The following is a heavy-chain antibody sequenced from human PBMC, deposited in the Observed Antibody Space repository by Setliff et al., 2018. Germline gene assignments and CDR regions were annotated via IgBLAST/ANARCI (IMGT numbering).Heavy chain of an antibody. CDR2: IFWGDDK. CDR3: AHFTVGYDISGYLFS. CDR1: GFSLCTNTVG. D-gene: IGHD3-22*01. Sequence: SGPTLVNPTETLTLTCTFSGFSLCTNTVGVGWIRQPPGKALEWLAVIFWGDDKRYSPSLQHRLTINKDTSKNQVVLTMANVDPVDTATYYCAHFTVGYDISGYLFSWGQGTLVTVSS. J-gene: IGHJ5*02. V-gene: IGHV2-5*02.